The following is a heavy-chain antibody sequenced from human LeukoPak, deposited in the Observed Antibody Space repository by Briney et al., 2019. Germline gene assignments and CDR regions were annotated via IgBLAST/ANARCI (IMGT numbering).Heavy chain of an antibody. J-gene: IGHJ4*02. CDR1: GGSISSSSYY. Sequence: SETLSLTCTVSGGSISSSSYYWGWIRQPPGKGLEWIGSIYYSGSTYYNPSLKSRVTISVDTSKNQFSLKLSSVTAADTAVYYCARHVLAAWADYWGQGTLVTVSS. CDR3: ARHVLAAWADY. D-gene: IGHD6-6*01. V-gene: IGHV4-39*01. CDR2: IYYSGST.